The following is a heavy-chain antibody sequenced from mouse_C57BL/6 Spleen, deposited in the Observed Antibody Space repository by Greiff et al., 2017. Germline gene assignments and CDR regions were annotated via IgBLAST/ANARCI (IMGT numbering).Heavy chain of an antibody. CDR1: GYTFTSYW. Sequence: QVQLQQPGAELVMPGASVKLSCKASGYTFTSYWMHWVKQRPGQGLEWIGEIDPSDSYTNYNQKFKGKSTLTVDKSSSTAYMQLSSLTSEDSAVYYYARGRPSFDYWGQGTTLTVSS. CDR2: IDPSDSYT. J-gene: IGHJ2*01. CDR3: ARGRPSFDY. V-gene: IGHV1-69*01.